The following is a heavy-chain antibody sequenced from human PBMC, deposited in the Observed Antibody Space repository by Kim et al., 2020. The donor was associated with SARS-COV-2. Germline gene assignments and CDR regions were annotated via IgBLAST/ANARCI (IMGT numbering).Heavy chain of an antibody. Sequence: SETLSLTCAVYGGSFSGYYWSWIRQPPGKGLEWIGEINHSGSTNYHPSLKSRVTISVDTSKNQFSLKLSSVTAADTAVYYCARNSRLLWFGELSAPFDYWGQGTLVTVSS. V-gene: IGHV4-34*01. J-gene: IGHJ4*02. CDR3: ARNSRLLWFGELSAPFDY. D-gene: IGHD3-10*01. CDR1: GGSFSGYY. CDR2: INHSGST.